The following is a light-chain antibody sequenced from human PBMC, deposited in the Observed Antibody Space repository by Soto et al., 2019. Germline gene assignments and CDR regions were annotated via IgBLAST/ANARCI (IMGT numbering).Light chain of an antibody. Sequence: QSVLTQPASVSGSPGQSITISCTGTASDIGTYNFVSWYQHHPGKGPKLIIYEVHNRPSGVSNRFSGSKSGYTASLTISDLQAEDEAEYFCSSHRTRSTWVFGGGTKVTVL. V-gene: IGLV2-14*01. CDR1: ASDIGTYNF. CDR2: EVH. CDR3: SSHRTRSTWV. J-gene: IGLJ3*02.